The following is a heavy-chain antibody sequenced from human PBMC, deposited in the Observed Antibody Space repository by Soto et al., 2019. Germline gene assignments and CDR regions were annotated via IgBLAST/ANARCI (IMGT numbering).Heavy chain of an antibody. J-gene: IGHJ6*02. CDR2: IRSKAYGGTT. CDR3: TRDPPRLYSSSSDFPWSPYYYYGMDV. V-gene: IGHV3-49*03. CDR1: GFTFGDYA. Sequence: PVGSLRLSCTASGFTFGDYAMSWFRQAPGKGLEWVGFIRSKAYGGTTEYAASVKGRFTISRDDSKSIAYLQMNSLKTEDTSVYYCTRDPPRLYSSSSDFPWSPYYYYGMDVWGQGTTVTVS. D-gene: IGHD6-6*01.